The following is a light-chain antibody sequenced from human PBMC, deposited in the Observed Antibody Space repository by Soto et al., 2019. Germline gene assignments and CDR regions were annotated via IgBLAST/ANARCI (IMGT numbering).Light chain of an antibody. CDR1: QSVSSN. J-gene: IGKJ4*01. CDR3: QHYYNWPLT. Sequence: ETVMTQSPATLSVSPGERATLSCRASQSVSSNSAWYQQKPGQVPRLLIFGASTRATGIPARFSGSGAGTDFTLTINNLQSEDFEVYYCQHYYNWPLTFGGGTQVDIK. CDR2: GAS. V-gene: IGKV3D-15*01.